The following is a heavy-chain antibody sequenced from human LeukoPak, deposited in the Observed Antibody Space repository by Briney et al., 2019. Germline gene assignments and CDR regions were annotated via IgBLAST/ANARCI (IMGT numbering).Heavy chain of an antibody. J-gene: IGHJ4*02. Sequence: PSETLSLTCTVSGGSIGSYYWSWIRQPAGKGLEWIGRIYTSGSTNYNPSLKSRVTMSVDTSKNQFSLKLSSVTAADTAVYYCARGGADSITSPIDYWGQGTLVTVSS. CDR2: IYTSGST. V-gene: IGHV4-4*07. CDR1: GGSIGSYY. D-gene: IGHD2-2*01. CDR3: ARGGADSITSPIDY.